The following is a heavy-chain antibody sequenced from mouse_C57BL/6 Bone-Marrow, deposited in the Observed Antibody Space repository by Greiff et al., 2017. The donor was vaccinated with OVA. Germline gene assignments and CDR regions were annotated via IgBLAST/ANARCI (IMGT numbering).Heavy chain of an antibody. D-gene: IGHD1-1*02. CDR1: GYTFTDYY. CDR2: INPYNGGT. V-gene: IGHV1-19*01. CDR3: AVLSFFAY. Sequence: EVKLVESGPVLVKPGASVKMSCKASGYTFTDYYMNWVKQSHGKSLEWIGVINPYNGGTSYNQKFKGKATLTVDKSSSTAYMELNSLTSEDSAVYYCAVLSFFAYWGQGTLVTVSA. J-gene: IGHJ3*01.